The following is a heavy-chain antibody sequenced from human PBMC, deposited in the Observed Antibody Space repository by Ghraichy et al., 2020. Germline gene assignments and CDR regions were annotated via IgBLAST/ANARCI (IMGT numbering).Heavy chain of an antibody. CDR2: INPNSGGT. Sequence: ASVKVSCKASGYTFTGYYMHWVRQAPGQGLEWMGWINPNSGGTNYAQKFQGRVTMTRDTSISTAYMELSRLRSDDTAVYYCAKENIVVVPEPCYYFDYWGQGTLVTVSS. CDR1: GYTFTGYY. V-gene: IGHV1-2*02. D-gene: IGHD2-2*01. J-gene: IGHJ4*02. CDR3: AKENIVVVPEPCYYFDY.